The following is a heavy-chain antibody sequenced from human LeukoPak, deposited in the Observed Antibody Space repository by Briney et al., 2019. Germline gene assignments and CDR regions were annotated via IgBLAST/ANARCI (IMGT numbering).Heavy chain of an antibody. V-gene: IGHV4-39*01. CDR3: VRWQSGSMFHPP. J-gene: IGHJ5*02. CDR2: IYYSGTT. Sequence: SETLSLTCTVSGGSISSSSHYWGWIRQPPGKGLEWIGSIYYSGTTAHNPSLKSRVTISVNTSKNQFSLKLSSVTAADTAVYYCVRWQSGSMFHPPWGQGTLVTVSS. CDR1: GGSISSSSHY. D-gene: IGHD3-10*02.